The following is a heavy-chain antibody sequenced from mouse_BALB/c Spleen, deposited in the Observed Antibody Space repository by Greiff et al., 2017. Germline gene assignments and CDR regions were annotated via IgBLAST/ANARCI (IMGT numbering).Heavy chain of an antibody. CDR1: GYTFSSYW. CDR2: ILPGSGST. CDR3: ARPYGSSYPWYFDV. D-gene: IGHD1-1*01. Sequence: QVQLQQSGAELMKPGASVKISCKATGYTFSSYWIEWVKQRPGHGLEWIGEILPGSGSTNYNEKFKGKATFTADTSSNTAYMQLSSLTSEDSAVYYCARPYGSSYPWYFDVWGAGTTVTGSS. J-gene: IGHJ1*01. V-gene: IGHV1-9*01.